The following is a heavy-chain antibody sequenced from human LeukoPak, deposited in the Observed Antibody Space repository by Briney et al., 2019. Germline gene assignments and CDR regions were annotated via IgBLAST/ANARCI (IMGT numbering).Heavy chain of an antibody. CDR1: GYTFTSYG. V-gene: IGHV1-18*01. Sequence: ASVKVSCKDSGYTFTSYGISWVRQAPGQGLEWMGWISAYNGNTNYAQKLQGRVTMTTDTSTSTAYMELRSLRSDDTAVYYCARQRHAYYYDSSGYYDFDYWGQGTLVTVSS. CDR2: ISAYNGNT. D-gene: IGHD3-22*01. CDR3: ARQRHAYYYDSSGYYDFDY. J-gene: IGHJ4*02.